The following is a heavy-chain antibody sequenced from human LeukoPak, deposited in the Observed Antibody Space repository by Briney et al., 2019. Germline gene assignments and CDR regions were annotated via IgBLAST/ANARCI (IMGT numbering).Heavy chain of an antibody. CDR3: ARGDYYGSGSYYHDAFDI. CDR1: GFTFSSYW. J-gene: IGHJ3*02. Sequence: GGSLRLSCAASGFTFSSYWMSWVRQAPGKGLEWVANIKPDGSEKHYVDSVKGRLTIARDNAKNSLYLQMNSLRAEDTAVYYCARGDYYGSGSYYHDAFDIWGQGTMVTVSS. V-gene: IGHV3-7*03. CDR2: IKPDGSEK. D-gene: IGHD3-10*01.